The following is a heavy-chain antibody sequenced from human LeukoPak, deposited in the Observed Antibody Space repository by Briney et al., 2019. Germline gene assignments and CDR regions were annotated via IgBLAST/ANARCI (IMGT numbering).Heavy chain of an antibody. Sequence: SSETLSLTCTVSGGSISSGGHYWSWIRQHPGQGLEWIGYIYYSGSTYYNPSLKSRVTISVDTSKYQFSLKLSSVTAADTAVYYCARDDSGYGKFDYWGQGTLVTVSS. CDR3: ARDDSGYGKFDY. CDR1: GGSISSGGHY. D-gene: IGHD5-12*01. CDR2: IYYSGST. J-gene: IGHJ4*02. V-gene: IGHV4-31*03.